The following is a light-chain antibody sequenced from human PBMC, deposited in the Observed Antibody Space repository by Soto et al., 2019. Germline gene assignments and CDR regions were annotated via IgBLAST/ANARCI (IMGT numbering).Light chain of an antibody. J-gene: IGLJ1*01. CDR3: CSYAGGYTYV. V-gene: IGLV2-11*01. Sequence: QSVLTQPRAVSGSPGQSVTISCTGTSSDVGGYNYVSWYQQHPGKAPKFMIYDVTQRPSGVPDRFSGSKSGNTASLTISGLQADDEADSYCCSYAGGYTYVFGSGTKLTVL. CDR1: SSDVGGYNY. CDR2: DVT.